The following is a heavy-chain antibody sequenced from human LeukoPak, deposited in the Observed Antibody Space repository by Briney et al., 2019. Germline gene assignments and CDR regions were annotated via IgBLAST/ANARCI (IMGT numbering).Heavy chain of an antibody. J-gene: IGHJ3*02. Sequence: SVNVSCKASGGTFTSYAISWVRQAPREGVEWMGGIIPIFGTANYAQTFQGRVTITADESTSTAYMELSSLRSEDTAVYCCARDPSTVTTSDAFDIWGQGTMVTDSS. D-gene: IGHD4-17*01. CDR3: ARDPSTVTTSDAFDI. CDR2: IIPIFGTA. CDR1: GGTFTSYA. V-gene: IGHV1-69*13.